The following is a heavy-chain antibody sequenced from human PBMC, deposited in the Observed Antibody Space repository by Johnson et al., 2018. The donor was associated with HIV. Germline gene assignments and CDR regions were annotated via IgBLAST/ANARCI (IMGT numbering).Heavy chain of an antibody. V-gene: IGHV3-30*04. CDR3: ARIPGSGWEHDAFDI. Sequence: QVQLVESGGGVVQPGRSLRLSCAASGFTFSSYAMHWVRQAPGKGLEWVAVISYDGGNKYYADSVKGRFTISRDNSKNTLYLQMNSLRAEDTAVYYCARIPGSGWEHDAFDIWGQGTMVTVSS. CDR2: ISYDGGNK. J-gene: IGHJ3*02. CDR1: GFTFSSYA. D-gene: IGHD6-19*01.